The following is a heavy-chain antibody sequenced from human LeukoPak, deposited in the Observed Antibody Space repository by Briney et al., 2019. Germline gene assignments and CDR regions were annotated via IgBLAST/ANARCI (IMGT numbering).Heavy chain of an antibody. J-gene: IGHJ4*02. D-gene: IGHD1-26*01. CDR3: AKVTWSGSSEGAFDY. V-gene: IGHV3-23*01. CDR1: GFTFSSYA. Sequence: PGGSLRLSCAASGFTFSSYAMSWVRQAPGKGLEWVSAISGSGGSTYYADSVEGRFTISRDNSKNTLYLQMNSLRAEDTAVYYCAKVTWSGSSEGAFDYWGQGTLVTVSS. CDR2: ISGSGGST.